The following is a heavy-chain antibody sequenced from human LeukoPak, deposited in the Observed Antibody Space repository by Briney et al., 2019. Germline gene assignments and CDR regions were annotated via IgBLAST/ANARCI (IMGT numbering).Heavy chain of an antibody. CDR3: ARDSPGGVVISRFDI. Sequence: ASVKVSCKASGGTFSSYAMSWVRQAPGQGLEWMGGIIPIFGTANYAQKFQGRVTITADESTSTAYMELSSLRSEDTAVYYCARDSPGGVVISRFDIWGQGTMVTVSS. CDR1: GGTFSSYA. J-gene: IGHJ3*02. D-gene: IGHD3-3*01. V-gene: IGHV1-69*13. CDR2: IIPIFGTA.